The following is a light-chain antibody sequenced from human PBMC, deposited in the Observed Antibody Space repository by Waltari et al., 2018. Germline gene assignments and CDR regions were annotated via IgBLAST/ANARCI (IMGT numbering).Light chain of an antibody. CDR3: QSYDSSLSGSV. CDR1: SSNIGTGYH. J-gene: IGLJ2*01. V-gene: IGLV1-40*01. Sequence: QSVLTQPPSVSGAPGPRLTLPCTGSSSNIGTGYHVHWYQHLPGTAPKLLIYGNSTRPSGVPDRFSGSKSGTSASLAITGLQAEDEADYYCQSYDSSLSGSVFGGGTKLTVL. CDR2: GNS.